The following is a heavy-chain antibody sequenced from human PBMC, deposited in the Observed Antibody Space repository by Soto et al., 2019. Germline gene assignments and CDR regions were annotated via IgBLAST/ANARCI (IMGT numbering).Heavy chain of an antibody. CDR1: GFTFSSYA. CDR2: ISGSGGST. D-gene: IGHD3-3*01. J-gene: IGHJ6*03. Sequence: GGSLRLSCAASGFTFSSYAMSWVRQAPGKGLEWVSAISGSGGSTYYADSVKGRFTISRDNSKNTLYLQMNSLRAEDTAVYYCANHITIFGVVTLYYYYMDVWGKGTTVTVSS. V-gene: IGHV3-23*01. CDR3: ANHITIFGVVTLYYYYMDV.